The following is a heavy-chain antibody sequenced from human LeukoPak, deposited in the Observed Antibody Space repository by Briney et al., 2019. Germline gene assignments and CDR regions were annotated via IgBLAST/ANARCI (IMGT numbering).Heavy chain of an antibody. V-gene: IGHV3-21*04. CDR3: AKDREYSYGNDY. CDR2: ISSSSSYI. J-gene: IGHJ4*02. CDR1: GFTFSSCS. Sequence: GGSLRLSCAASGFTFSSCSMNWVRQAPGKGLEWVSSISSSSSYIYYADSVKGRFTISRDNSRDTLYLQMNSLRADDTAVFYCAKDREYSYGNDYWGQGTLVTVSS. D-gene: IGHD5-18*01.